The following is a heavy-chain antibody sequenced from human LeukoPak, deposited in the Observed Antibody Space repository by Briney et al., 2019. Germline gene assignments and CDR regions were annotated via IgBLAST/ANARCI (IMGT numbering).Heavy chain of an antibody. CDR3: ARGAPYSSGWYGSGGFDY. CDR1: GYTLTELS. D-gene: IGHD6-19*01. CDR2: FDPEDGET. V-gene: IGHV1-24*01. J-gene: IGHJ4*02. Sequence: APVKVSCKVSGYTLTELSMHWVRQAPGKGLEWMGGFDPEDGETIYAQKFQGRVTMTEDTSTDTAYMELSSLRSEDTAVYYCARGAPYSSGWYGSGGFDYWGQGTLVTVSS.